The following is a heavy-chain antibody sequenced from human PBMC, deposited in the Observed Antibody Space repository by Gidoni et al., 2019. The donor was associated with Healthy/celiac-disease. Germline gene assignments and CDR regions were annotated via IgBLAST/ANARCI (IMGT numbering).Heavy chain of an antibody. D-gene: IGHD6-6*01. CDR3: ARDSYSSSSKPNYYYYGMDV. J-gene: IGHJ6*02. Sequence: VQLVESGGGLVQPGGSLRLSCAASVFTFSSYSMNWVRQAPGKGLEWVSYISSSSSTIYYADSVKSRFTISRDNAKNSLYLQMNSLRAEDTAVYYCARDSYSSSSKPNYYYYGMDVWSQGTTVTVSS. V-gene: IGHV3-48*01. CDR2: ISSSSSTI. CDR1: VFTFSSYS.